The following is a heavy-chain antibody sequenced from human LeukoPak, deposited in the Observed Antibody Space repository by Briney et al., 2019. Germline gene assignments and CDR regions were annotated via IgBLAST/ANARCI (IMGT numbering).Heavy chain of an antibody. CDR1: GFTVSSNY. D-gene: IGHD6-13*01. CDR2: IRSKAYGGTT. J-gene: IGHJ4*02. CDR3: TSAAAGMGGYFDY. V-gene: IGHV3-49*04. Sequence: GGSLRLSCAASGFTVSSNYMSWVRQAPGKGLEWVGFIRSKAYGGTTEYAASVKGRFTISRDDSKSIAYLQMNSLKTEDTAVYYCTSAAAGMGGYFDYWGQGTLVTVSS.